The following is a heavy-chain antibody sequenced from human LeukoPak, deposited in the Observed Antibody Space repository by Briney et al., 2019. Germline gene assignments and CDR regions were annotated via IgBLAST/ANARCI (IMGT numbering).Heavy chain of an antibody. D-gene: IGHD2-15*01. Sequence: SETLSLTCTVSGGSISSSSYYWGWIRQPPGKGLEWIGSIYYSGSTYYNPSLKSRVTISVDTSKNQFSLKLSSVTAADTAVYYCARSVEGYCRGGSCYYYSYYMDVWGKGTTVTISS. CDR1: GGSISSSSYY. CDR3: ARSVEGYCRGGSCYYYSYYMDV. CDR2: IYYSGST. J-gene: IGHJ6*03. V-gene: IGHV4-39*07.